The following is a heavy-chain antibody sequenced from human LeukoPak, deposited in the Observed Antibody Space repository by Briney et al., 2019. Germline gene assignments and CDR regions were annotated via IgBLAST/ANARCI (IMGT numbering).Heavy chain of an antibody. D-gene: IGHD2-8*01. J-gene: IGHJ4*02. CDR1: GGSFRSSSYY. CDR3: AREGTKCSFDY. CDR2: IYYSGST. Sequence: SETLSLTCTVSGGSFRSSSYYWGWIRQTPGKGLEWIGCIYYSGSTYYNPSLKSRVTISVDTSKNQFSLKLSSVTAADTAVYYCAREGTKCSFDYWGQGTLVTVSS. V-gene: IGHV4-39*07.